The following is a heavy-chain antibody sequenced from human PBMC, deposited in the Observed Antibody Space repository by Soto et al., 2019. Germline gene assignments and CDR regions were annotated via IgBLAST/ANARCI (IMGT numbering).Heavy chain of an antibody. V-gene: IGHV3-74*01. CDR3: ARGDRGAFDI. CDR2: IHSDGSST. D-gene: IGHD1-26*01. CDR1: GFTFSYYW. J-gene: IGHJ3*02. Sequence: EVQLVKSGRGLVQPGESLRLSCAASGFTFSYYWMHWVRQAPGKGLVWVSRIHSDGSSTTYADSVKGRFTISRDNARNTVYLQMNSLRVEDTAVYYCARGDRGAFDIWGQGTVVTVSS.